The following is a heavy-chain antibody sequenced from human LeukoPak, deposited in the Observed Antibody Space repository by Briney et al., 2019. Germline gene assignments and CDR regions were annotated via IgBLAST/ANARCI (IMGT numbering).Heavy chain of an antibody. CDR1: GYTFTGYY. Sequence: ASVKVSCKASGYTFTGYYMHWVRQAPGQGLEWMGWINPNSGGTNYAQKFQGRVTMTRDTSICTAYMELSRLRSDDTAVYYCARGAYSSGWYYYFDYWGQGTLVTVSS. CDR2: INPNSGGT. V-gene: IGHV1-2*02. CDR3: ARGAYSSGWYYYFDY. D-gene: IGHD6-19*01. J-gene: IGHJ4*02.